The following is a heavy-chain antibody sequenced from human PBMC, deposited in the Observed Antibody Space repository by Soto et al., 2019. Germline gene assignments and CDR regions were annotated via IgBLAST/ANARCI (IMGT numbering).Heavy chain of an antibody. Sequence: LSLTCAVSGGSISSGGYSWSWIRQPPGKGLEWIGYIYHSGSTYYNPSLKSRVTISVDRSKNQFSLKLSSVTAADTAVYYCAREGSSTGGVFDYWGQGTLVTVSS. CDR2: IYHSGST. CDR1: GGSISSGGYS. J-gene: IGHJ4*02. CDR3: AREGSSTGGVFDY. V-gene: IGHV4-30-2*01. D-gene: IGHD6-6*01.